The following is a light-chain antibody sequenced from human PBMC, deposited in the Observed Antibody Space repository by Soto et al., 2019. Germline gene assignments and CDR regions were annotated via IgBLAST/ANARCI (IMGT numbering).Light chain of an antibody. CDR2: DAS. V-gene: IGKV3-11*01. CDR3: QQRSDSIT. J-gene: IGKJ5*01. CDR1: HSVTTH. Sequence: VLTQSKDTLSLSPGERATLSFWASHSVTTHLAWFQQRPGQTPRLLIYDASTRAPGIPARFSGRGSGADFTLTISSLEPEDFAVYYCQQRSDSITFGQGTRLEIK.